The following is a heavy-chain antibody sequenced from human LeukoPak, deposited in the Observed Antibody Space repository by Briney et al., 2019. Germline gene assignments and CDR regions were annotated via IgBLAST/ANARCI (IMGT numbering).Heavy chain of an antibody. Sequence: SETLSLTCTVSGGSISSGGYYWSWIRQHPGKGLEWIGYIYYSGSTNYNPSLKSRVTISVDTSKNQFSLKLSSVTAADTAVYYCARAPIRGDFWSGYYYPIDYWGQGTLVTVSS. CDR2: IYYSGST. D-gene: IGHD3-3*01. CDR3: ARAPIRGDFWSGYYYPIDY. J-gene: IGHJ4*02. V-gene: IGHV4-31*03. CDR1: GGSISSGGYY.